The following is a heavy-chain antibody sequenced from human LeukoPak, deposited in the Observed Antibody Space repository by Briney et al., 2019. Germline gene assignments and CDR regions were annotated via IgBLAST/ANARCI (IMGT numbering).Heavy chain of an antibody. CDR2: VFSSGST. CDR1: GVAMRSYY. V-gene: IGHV4-59*01. J-gene: IGHJ4*02. Sequence: SETLSLTCTVSGVAMRSYYWSWIRQPPGKGLEWIGYVFSSGSTDYNPSLKSRVTMSVVTSRNQFSLNLRSVTAADTAVYYCTRGGWLRFDYWGQGILVTVSS. D-gene: IGHD5-12*01. CDR3: TRGGWLRFDY.